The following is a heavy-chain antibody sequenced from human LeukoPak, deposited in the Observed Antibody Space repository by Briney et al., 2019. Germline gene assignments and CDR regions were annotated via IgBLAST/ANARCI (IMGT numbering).Heavy chain of an antibody. CDR3: ARLRLTGLYYLDY. Sequence: PGGSLRLSCAASGFTFSNYWMSWVRQAPGKGLEWVANIKQDVSEKYYVDSVKGRFTISRDNAKNSLYLQMSSLRGEDTAVYYCARLRLTGLYYLDYWGQGTLVTVSS. CDR1: GFTFSNYW. J-gene: IGHJ4*02. V-gene: IGHV3-7*04. D-gene: IGHD1-14*01. CDR2: IKQDVSEK.